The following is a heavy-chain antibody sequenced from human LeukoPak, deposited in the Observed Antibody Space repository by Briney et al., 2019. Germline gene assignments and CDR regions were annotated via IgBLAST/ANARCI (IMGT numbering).Heavy chain of an antibody. CDR2: ISSNGGST. Sequence: GGSLRLSCAASGFTFSSYAMHWVRQAPGKGLEYVSAISSNGGSTYYANSVKGRFTISRDNSKNTLYLQMGSLRAEDMAVYYCARDGIAVAGTGNWFDPWGQGTLVTVSS. CDR1: GFTFSSYA. V-gene: IGHV3-64*01. J-gene: IGHJ5*02. D-gene: IGHD6-19*01. CDR3: ARDGIAVAGTGNWFDP.